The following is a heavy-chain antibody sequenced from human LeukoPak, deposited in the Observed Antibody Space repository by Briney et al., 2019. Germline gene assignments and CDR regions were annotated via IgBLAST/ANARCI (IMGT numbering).Heavy chain of an antibody. D-gene: IGHD3-10*01. J-gene: IGHJ6*03. CDR3: ARLTKNDSGTYRFGKKKRGYMDV. CDR2: MNHSRST. Sequence: PSETLSLTCAVYGGSFSGYYWSWIRQPPGKGLEWIGEMNHSRSTNYNPSLKSRVTISVDTSKNQFSLRLSSVTAADTAVYYCARLTKNDSGTYRFGKKKRGYMDVWGKGTTVTISS. CDR1: GGSFSGYY. V-gene: IGHV4-34*01.